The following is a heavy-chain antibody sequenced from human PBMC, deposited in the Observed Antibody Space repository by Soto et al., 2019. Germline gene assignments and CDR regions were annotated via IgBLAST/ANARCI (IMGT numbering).Heavy chain of an antibody. J-gene: IGHJ4*02. Sequence: GGALRLSCAASGFTLSSYSMNWVRQAPGKGLEWVSYIRSSSNTIYYADSVKGRFTISTDSAKDSLYLQMNSLRDEDTAVYYCARDSDYAFDVWGQGTLVTVSS. CDR2: IRSSSNTI. D-gene: IGHD4-17*01. CDR1: GFTLSSYS. V-gene: IGHV3-48*02. CDR3: ARDSDYAFDV.